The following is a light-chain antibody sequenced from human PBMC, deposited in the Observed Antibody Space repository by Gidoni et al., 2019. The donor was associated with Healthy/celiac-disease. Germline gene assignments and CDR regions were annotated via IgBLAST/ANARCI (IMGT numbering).Light chain of an antibody. Sequence: IVLTQSPATLSLSPRERATISCRASQSFSSYLAWYQQKPGQAPRLLIYDASNRATGIPARFSGSGSGTDFTLTISSLEPEDFAVYYCQQRSNWPPGLTFGGGTKVEIK. V-gene: IGKV3-11*01. CDR3: QQRSNWPPGLT. CDR1: QSFSSY. J-gene: IGKJ4*01. CDR2: DAS.